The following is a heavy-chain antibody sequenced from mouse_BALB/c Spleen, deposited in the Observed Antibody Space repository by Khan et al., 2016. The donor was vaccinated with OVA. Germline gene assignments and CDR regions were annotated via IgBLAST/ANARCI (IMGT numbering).Heavy chain of an antibody. CDR1: GFTFSSFS. CDR2: ISSGGDNT. CDR3: ARSNYGTFAY. Sequence: EVELVESGGGLVKPGGSLKLSCAASGFTFSSFSMSWVRQTPEKRMEWVATISSGGDNTYYPDSVKGRFTISRDNAQNDLFLQMSSLRSEDTALYYCARSNYGTFAYWRQGTLVTVSA. J-gene: IGHJ3*01. V-gene: IGHV5-9*03. D-gene: IGHD2-1*01.